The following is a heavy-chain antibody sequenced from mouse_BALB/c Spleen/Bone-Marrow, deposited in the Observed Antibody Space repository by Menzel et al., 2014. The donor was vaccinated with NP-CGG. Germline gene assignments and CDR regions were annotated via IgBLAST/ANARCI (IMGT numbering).Heavy chain of an antibody. Sequence: VQLRQSGPGLVAPSQSLSITCTVSGFSLTSYGVHWVRQPPGKGLEWLGVIWAGGSTNYNSALMSRLGISKDNSKSQVFLKMNSLQTDDTAMYYCARDYDEWFAYWGQGTLVTVSA. CDR3: ARDYDEWFAY. CDR1: GFSLTSYG. J-gene: IGHJ3*01. D-gene: IGHD2-12*01. CDR2: IWAGGST. V-gene: IGHV2-9*02.